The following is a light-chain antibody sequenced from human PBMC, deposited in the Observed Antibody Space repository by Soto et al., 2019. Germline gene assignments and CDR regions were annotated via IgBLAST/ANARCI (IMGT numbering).Light chain of an antibody. V-gene: IGKV3-15*01. J-gene: IGKJ1*01. CDR2: GAS. CDR3: QQYNNWPL. CDR1: QSGSSN. Sequence: IVLAQSPGTLSVSAGERATLSCRASQSGSSNVAWYQQKPGQAPRLLIYGASTRATGIPARFSGSGSATEFTLTISSLPSEDFAVYYCQQYNNWPLFGQGTKVDI.